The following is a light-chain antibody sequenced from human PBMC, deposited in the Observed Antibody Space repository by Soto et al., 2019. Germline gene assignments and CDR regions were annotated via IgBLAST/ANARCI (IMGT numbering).Light chain of an antibody. J-gene: IGLJ2*01. Sequence: QSALTQPGSVSGSPGQSITISCTGTSSDVGGYNYVSWYQQHPGKAPKLMIYDVSNRPSGVSNRFSGSKSGSTASLTISGLQAEDEADYYCSSYTSSSTVLFGGGTKLTVL. CDR1: SSDVGGYNY. V-gene: IGLV2-14*01. CDR3: SSYTSSSTVL. CDR2: DVS.